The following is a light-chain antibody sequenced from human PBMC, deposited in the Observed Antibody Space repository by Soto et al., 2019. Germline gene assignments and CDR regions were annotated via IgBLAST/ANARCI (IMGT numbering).Light chain of an antibody. V-gene: IGKV1-5*01. CDR1: QNVYNW. Sequence: DIQLTQSPSTLSASVVDAVTITCRASQNVYNWLAWYQQKPGKAPNLLIFDASSLESGVPSRFRGSGSGTQFTLTISGLQPDDVANYYCQQYNSYWTFGQGTRLEIK. CDR3: QQYNSYWT. CDR2: DAS. J-gene: IGKJ5*01.